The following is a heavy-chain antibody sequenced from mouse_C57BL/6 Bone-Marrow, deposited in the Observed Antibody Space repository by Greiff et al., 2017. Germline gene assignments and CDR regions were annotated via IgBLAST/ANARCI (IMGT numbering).Heavy chain of an antibody. J-gene: IGHJ2*01. CDR2: IRNKANNHAT. CDR3: TRRAAPYFDY. CDR1: GFTFSDAW. Sequence: EVQLVESGGGLVQPGGSMKLSCAASGFTFSDAWMDWVRQSPEKGLEWVAEIRNKANNHATYYAESVKGSFTISRDDSKSSVYLQMNSLRAEDTGIDYCTRRAAPYFDYWGQGTTLTVSA. V-gene: IGHV6-6*01. D-gene: IGHD6-1*01.